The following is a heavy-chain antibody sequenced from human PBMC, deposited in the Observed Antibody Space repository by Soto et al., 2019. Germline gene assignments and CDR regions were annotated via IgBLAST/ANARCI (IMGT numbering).Heavy chain of an antibody. D-gene: IGHD5-12*01. CDR2: IKQDGSEK. Sequence: GGSLRLSCAASGFTFINYWMSWVRQAPGKGLEWVANIKQDGSEKYYVDSVKGRFTISRDNAKNLLYLQMNSLRAEDTAVYYCAREYSVLVLRGGFDPWGRGTLVTVSS. CDR3: AREYSVLVLRGGFDP. V-gene: IGHV3-7*01. CDR1: GFTFINYW. J-gene: IGHJ5*02.